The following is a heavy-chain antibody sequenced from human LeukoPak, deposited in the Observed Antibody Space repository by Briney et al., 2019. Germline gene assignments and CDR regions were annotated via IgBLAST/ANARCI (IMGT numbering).Heavy chain of an antibody. V-gene: IGHV3-30*18. J-gene: IGHJ4*02. CDR2: ISYDGSNK. D-gene: IGHD5-18*01. Sequence: GGSLRLSCAASGFTFSSYGMHWVRQAPGKGLEWVAVISYDGSNKYYADSVKGRFTISRDNSKNTLYLQMNSLRAEDTAVYYCAKDDRSQTAMVTFFDYWGQGTLVTVSS. CDR1: GFTFSSYG. CDR3: AKDDRSQTAMVTFFDY.